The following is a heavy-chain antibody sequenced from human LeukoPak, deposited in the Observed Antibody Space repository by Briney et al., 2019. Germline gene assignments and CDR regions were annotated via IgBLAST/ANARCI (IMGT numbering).Heavy chain of an antibody. V-gene: IGHV3-21*01. CDR3: ARVGSDFWSGYHFDY. Sequence: GGSLRLSCAASGFTFSSYSMNWVRQAPGKGLEWVSSISSSSSYIYYADSVKGRFTISRDNAKNSLYLQMNSLTAEGTAVYYCARVGSDFWSGYHFDYWGQGTLVTVSS. D-gene: IGHD3-3*01. CDR1: GFTFSSYS. J-gene: IGHJ4*02. CDR2: ISSSSSYI.